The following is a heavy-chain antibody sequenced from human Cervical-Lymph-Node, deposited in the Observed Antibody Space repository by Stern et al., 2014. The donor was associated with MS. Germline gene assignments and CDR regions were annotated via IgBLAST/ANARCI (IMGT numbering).Heavy chain of an antibody. V-gene: IGHV7-4-1*02. Sequence: VQLVQSGSELKKPGASVKISCKASGYSFSTYAMNWVRQAPGQGLEWMGWINTYTGDPTSAQGLTGRFVLSSDTSVSTAYLQINKLKAEDTAIYYCATLSDSASYCDYWGQGTLVTVSS. D-gene: IGHD4-11*01. CDR2: INTYTGDP. J-gene: IGHJ4*02. CDR1: GYSFSTYA. CDR3: ATLSDSASYCDY.